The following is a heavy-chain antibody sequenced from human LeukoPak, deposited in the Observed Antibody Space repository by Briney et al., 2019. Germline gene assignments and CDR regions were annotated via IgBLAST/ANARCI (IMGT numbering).Heavy chain of an antibody. CDR3: ARDFRPDFGSGYYYYYYGRDV. D-gene: IGHD3-3*01. CDR1: GGSISSGGYS. Sequence: SQTLSLTCTVSGGSISSGGYSWSWIRQHPGKGLEWIGYIYYSGSTYYNPSLKSRVTISVDTSKNQFSLKLRSVTAADTAVYYCARDFRPDFGSGYYYYYYGRDVWGQGTRVTVS. V-gene: IGHV4-31*03. J-gene: IGHJ6*02. CDR2: IYYSGST.